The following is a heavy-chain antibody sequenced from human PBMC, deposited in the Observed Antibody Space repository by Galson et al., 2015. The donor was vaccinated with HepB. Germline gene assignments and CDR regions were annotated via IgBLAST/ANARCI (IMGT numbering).Heavy chain of an antibody. CDR2: ISSSGTTM. J-gene: IGHJ4*02. D-gene: IGHD3-3*02. CDR1: GFIFSTYS. Sequence: SLRLSCAASGFIFSTYSMNWVRQAPGKGLEWVSYISSSGTTMYYADSVRGRFTISRDNAKNSLFLQMNSLRAEDTAVYYCVKEAPGFSTNWGLGTLVTVSS. CDR3: VKEAPGFSTN. V-gene: IGHV3-48*01.